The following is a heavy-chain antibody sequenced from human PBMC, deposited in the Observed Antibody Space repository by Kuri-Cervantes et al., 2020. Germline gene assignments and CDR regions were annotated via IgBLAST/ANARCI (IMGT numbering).Heavy chain of an antibody. CDR1: GGSISSSYY. CDR2: VYYSVST. CDR3: ARQGSPNYYYDSGDVFDI. Sequence: GSLRLSCSVSGGSISSSYYCGWIRQPPGKGLEWIGSVYYSVSTYYNPSLKSRVTISVDTSKNQFSLKLSSVTAADTAVYYCARQGSPNYYYDSGDVFDIWGQGTMVTDSS. D-gene: IGHD3-22*01. J-gene: IGHJ3*02. V-gene: IGHV4-39*01.